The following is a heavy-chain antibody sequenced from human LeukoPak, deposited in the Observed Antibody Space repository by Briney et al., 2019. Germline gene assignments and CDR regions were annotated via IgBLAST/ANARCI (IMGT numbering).Heavy chain of an antibody. CDR3: ATALIVVVHDAFDI. V-gene: IGHV1-69-2*01. Sequence: GASVKVSCKASGYTFTDYYMHWVQQAPGKGLEWMGRVDPEDGETIYAEKFQGRVTITADTSTDTAYMELSSLRSEDTAVYYCATALIVVVHDAFDIWGQGTMVTVSS. D-gene: IGHD3-22*01. CDR1: GYTFTDYY. J-gene: IGHJ3*02. CDR2: VDPEDGET.